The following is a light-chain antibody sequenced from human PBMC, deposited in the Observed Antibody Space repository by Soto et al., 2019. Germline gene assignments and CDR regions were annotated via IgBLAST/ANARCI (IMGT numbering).Light chain of an antibody. CDR1: SFNIGRNP. CDR2: TND. CDR3: AAWDNSLSGPV. J-gene: IGLJ3*02. Sequence: QSVLTQPPSASGTPGQTVTISCCGSSFNIGRNPVYWYQQIPGTAPKLLFYTNDQRPSGVPDRFSGSKSGTSASLAISGLRSEDEADYYCAAWDNSLSGPVFGGGTKLTVL. V-gene: IGLV1-47*02.